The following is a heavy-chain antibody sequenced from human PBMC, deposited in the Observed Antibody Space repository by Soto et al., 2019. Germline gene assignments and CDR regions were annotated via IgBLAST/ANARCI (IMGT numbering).Heavy chain of an antibody. CDR2: ISYEARNK. CDR3: AKEATPKFAHHFDY. J-gene: IGHJ4*02. Sequence: QVQLVESGGGVVQPGRSLQLSCAASGFTFSSYGMQWVRQAPGKGLEWVAVISYEARNKYYADSVKGRFTISRDNSKNTLYLQMNSLRAEDTAVYYCAKEATPKFAHHFDYWGQGTLVTVSS. CDR1: GFTFSSYG. D-gene: IGHD3-16*01. V-gene: IGHV3-30*18.